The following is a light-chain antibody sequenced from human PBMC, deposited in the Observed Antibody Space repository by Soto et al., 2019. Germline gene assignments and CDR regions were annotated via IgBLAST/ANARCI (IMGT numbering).Light chain of an antibody. CDR1: QSISSY. V-gene: IGKV1-39*01. Sequence: DIQMTQSTSSLSASVGDRVTITCRASQSISSYLNWYQQKPGKAPKLLIYAASSLQSGVPSRFSGSGSGTDFTLTISSLQPEDFATYYCQQSYSTPRITFGQGTFWRL. CDR2: AAS. J-gene: IGKJ5*01. CDR3: QQSYSTPRIT.